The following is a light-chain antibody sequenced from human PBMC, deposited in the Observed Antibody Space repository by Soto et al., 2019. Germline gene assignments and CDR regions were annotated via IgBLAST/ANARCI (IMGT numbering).Light chain of an antibody. Sequence: QSVLTQPPSASGTPGQRVTISCSGSTSNIGSNAVDWYQQLPGTAPKVLIYSNNQRPSGVPDRIFGSRSGTSASLAISGLRSEDEADYYCATWDDSLNGGVFGGGTKLTVL. V-gene: IGLV1-44*01. J-gene: IGLJ3*02. CDR2: SNN. CDR1: TSNIGSNA. CDR3: ATWDDSLNGGV.